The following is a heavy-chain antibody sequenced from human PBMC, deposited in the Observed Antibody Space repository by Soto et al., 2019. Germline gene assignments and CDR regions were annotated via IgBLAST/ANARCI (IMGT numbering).Heavy chain of an antibody. D-gene: IGHD5-12*01. J-gene: IGHJ6*02. CDR2: ISYDGSNK. Sequence: GGSLRLSCAASGFTFSSYGMHWVRQAPGKGLEWVAVISYDGSNKYYADSVKGRFTISRDNSKNTLYLQMNSLRAEDTAVYYCAKDRGMVATRYGMDVWGQGTTVTVSS. V-gene: IGHV3-30*18. CDR1: GFTFSSYG. CDR3: AKDRGMVATRYGMDV.